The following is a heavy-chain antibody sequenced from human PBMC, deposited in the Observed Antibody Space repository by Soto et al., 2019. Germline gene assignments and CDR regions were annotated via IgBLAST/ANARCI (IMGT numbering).Heavy chain of an antibody. D-gene: IGHD6-13*01. CDR2: IYYSGST. CDR3: ARVRIAAAGTDYFDY. J-gene: IGHJ4*02. V-gene: IGHV4-31*03. Sequence: SETLSLTCTVSGGSISSGGYYWSWIRQHPGKGLEWIGYIYYSGSTYYNPSLKSRVTISVDTSKNQFSLKLSSVTAADTAVYYCARVRIAAAGTDYFDYWGQGTRVTAPQ. CDR1: GGSISSGGYY.